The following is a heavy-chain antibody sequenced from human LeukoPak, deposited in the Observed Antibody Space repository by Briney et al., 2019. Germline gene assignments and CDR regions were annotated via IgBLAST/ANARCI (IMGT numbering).Heavy chain of an antibody. J-gene: IGHJ4*02. CDR2: ISGDGGVA. CDR3: AKVGYCSNNCFRTHDY. CDR1: GFSFSEFV. D-gene: IGHD2-8*01. V-gene: IGHV3-23*01. Sequence: GSRRLSFVASGFSFSEFVMRWVRPAPGKGLEWLAAISGDGGVAYYAASVKGRFPIARDNSWNTVYLQMNSLRAEDTATYYCAKVGYCSNNCFRTHDYWGQGALVTVSS.